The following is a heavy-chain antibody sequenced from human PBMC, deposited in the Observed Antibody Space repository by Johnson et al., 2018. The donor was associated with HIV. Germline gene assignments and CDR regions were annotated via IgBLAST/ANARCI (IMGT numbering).Heavy chain of an antibody. J-gene: IGHJ3*02. CDR1: GFTFSNAW. CDR3: ASRYTVDAFDI. Sequence: VQLVESGGGLVKPGGSLRLSCAASGFTFSNAWMSWVRQAPGKGLEWVGRIKSKPDGGTTDYAATVKGRFTISRDDSKNTLYLQMNSLRAEDTAVYYCASRYTVDAFDIWGQGTMVTVSS. D-gene: IGHD1-1*01. V-gene: IGHV3-15*01. CDR2: IKSKPDGGTT.